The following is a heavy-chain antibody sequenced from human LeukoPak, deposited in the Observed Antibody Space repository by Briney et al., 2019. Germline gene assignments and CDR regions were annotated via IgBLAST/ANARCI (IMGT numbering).Heavy chain of an antibody. CDR1: GDSVTGYY. V-gene: IGHV4-59*02. CDR3: VIGVGWQPDY. CDR2: IYKIGTT. Sequence: SETLSLTCTVFGDSVTGYYLNWVRQPPGKGLEWIGHIYKIGTTNYNPSLKSRLTISADTSKNQFSLKLRSVTAADTAVHYCVIGVGWQPDYWGQGALVTVS. D-gene: IGHD2-15*01. J-gene: IGHJ4*02.